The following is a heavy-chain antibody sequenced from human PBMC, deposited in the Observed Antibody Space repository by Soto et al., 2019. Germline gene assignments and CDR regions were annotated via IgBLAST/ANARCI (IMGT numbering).Heavy chain of an antibody. D-gene: IGHD6-19*01. CDR2: ISYDGSNK. Sequence: QVQLVESGGGVVQPGRSLRLSCAASGFTFSSYGMHWVRQAPGKGLEWVAVISYDGSNKYYADSVKGRFTISRDNSKNTLYLQMNSLRAEDTAVYYCAKEAVAGTFLDYGGQGTLVTVSS. CDR3: AKEAVAGTFLDY. CDR1: GFTFSSYG. J-gene: IGHJ4*02. V-gene: IGHV3-30*18.